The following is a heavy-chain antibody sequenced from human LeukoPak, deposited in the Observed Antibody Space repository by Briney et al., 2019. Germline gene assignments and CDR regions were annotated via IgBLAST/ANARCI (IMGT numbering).Heavy chain of an antibody. Sequence: SGGSLRLSCAASGFTFGSYSMNWVRQAPGKGLEWVSSISSSSSYIYYADSVKGRFTISRDNAKNSLYLQMNSLRAEDTAVYYCAREEVFGATMTVYGMDVWGQGTTVTVSS. CDR3: AREEVFGATMTVYGMDV. CDR1: GFTFGSYS. D-gene: IGHD3-22*01. CDR2: ISSSSSYI. J-gene: IGHJ6*02. V-gene: IGHV3-21*01.